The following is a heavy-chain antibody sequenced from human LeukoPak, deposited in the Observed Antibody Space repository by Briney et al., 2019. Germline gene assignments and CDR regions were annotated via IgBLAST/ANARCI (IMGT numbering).Heavy chain of an antibody. CDR1: GFTFSSYA. Sequence: GGSLRLSCAASGFTFSSYAMHWVRQAPGKGLEWVAVISYDGSNKYYADSVKGRFTISRDNSKNTLYLQMNSLRAEDTAVYYCAREYYDSSGYYHYWGQGTLVTVSS. D-gene: IGHD3-22*01. V-gene: IGHV3-30-3*01. CDR2: ISYDGSNK. CDR3: AREYYDSSGYYHY. J-gene: IGHJ4*02.